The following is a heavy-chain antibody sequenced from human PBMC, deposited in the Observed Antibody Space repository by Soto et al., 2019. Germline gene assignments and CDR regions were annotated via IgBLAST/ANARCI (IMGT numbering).Heavy chain of an antibody. CDR1: GDTFTGYY. Sequence: QVQLVQSGAEVKNPGASVKVSCKTSGDTFTGYYLHWVRQAPGQGLEWMRWINPHSGDTDYAQTFQGRVTMTRDTSISTAYMELSRLRSNDTAFYYCARGYSTGWYSSVFFDYWGQGTLVTVSS. D-gene: IGHD6-19*01. CDR3: ARGYSTGWYSSVFFDY. CDR2: INPHSGDT. V-gene: IGHV1-2*02. J-gene: IGHJ4*02.